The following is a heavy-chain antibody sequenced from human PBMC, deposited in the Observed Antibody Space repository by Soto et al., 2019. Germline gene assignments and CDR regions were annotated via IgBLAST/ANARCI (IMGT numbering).Heavy chain of an antibody. V-gene: IGHV5-10-1*01. CDR1: AYRSTRYC. CDR2: IDPSDSYT. Sequence: VESLTISCNGSAYRSTRYCIIWVFQMPGKRLDCMGRIDPSDSYTNYGPSFQGHVTISADKSISTAYLQWSSLKASDTAMYYCARLDQYSYGWVDYYYGMDVWGQGTPVTISS. J-gene: IGHJ6*02. CDR3: ARLDQYSYGWVDYYYGMDV. D-gene: IGHD5-18*01.